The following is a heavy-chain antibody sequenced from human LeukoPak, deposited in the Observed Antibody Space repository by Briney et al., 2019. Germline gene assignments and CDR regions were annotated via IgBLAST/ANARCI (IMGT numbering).Heavy chain of an antibody. CDR1: GFTVSSDY. J-gene: IGHJ4*02. V-gene: IGHV3-66*01. Sequence: SGGSLRLSCTASGFTVSSDYMSWVRQAPGKGLEWVSVVYSGGNTYYADSVKGRFTISRDNSKNTLYLQMNSLRAEDTAVYYCAREPPGGGFDYWGQGTLLTVSS. CDR3: AREPPGGGFDY. D-gene: IGHD3-16*01. CDR2: VYSGGNT.